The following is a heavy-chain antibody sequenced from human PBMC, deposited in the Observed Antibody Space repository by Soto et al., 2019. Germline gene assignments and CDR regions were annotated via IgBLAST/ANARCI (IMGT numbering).Heavy chain of an antibody. D-gene: IGHD3-3*01. CDR2: ISSSSSYI. V-gene: IGHV3-21*01. CDR1: GFTFSSYS. CDR3: ARGVTIFGVGNWFDP. J-gene: IGHJ5*02. Sequence: GGSLRLSCAASGFTFSSYSMNWVRQAPGKGLEWVSSISSSSSYIYYADSVKGRFTISRENAKNSLYLQMNSLRAEDTAVYYCARGVTIFGVGNWFDPWGQGTLVTVSS.